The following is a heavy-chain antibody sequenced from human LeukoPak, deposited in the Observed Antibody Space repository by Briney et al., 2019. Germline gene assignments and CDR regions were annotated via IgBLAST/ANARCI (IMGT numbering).Heavy chain of an antibody. D-gene: IGHD2-15*01. CDR2: ISSSSSTI. J-gene: IGHJ4*02. Sequence: GGSLRLSCAASGFTFSSYSMNWVRQAPGKGLEWVSYISSSSSTIYYADSVKGRFTISRDNAKNSLYLQMNSLRAEDTAVYYCAREYCSGGSCFPGGYWGQGTLVTVSS. CDR3: AREYCSGGSCFPGGY. V-gene: IGHV3-48*04. CDR1: GFTFSSYS.